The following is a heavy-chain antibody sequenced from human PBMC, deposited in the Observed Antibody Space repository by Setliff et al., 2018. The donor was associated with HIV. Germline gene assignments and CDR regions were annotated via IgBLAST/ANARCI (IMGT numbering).Heavy chain of an antibody. J-gene: IGHJ4*02. CDR2: MHTSGNT. CDR1: GDSISGYY. Sequence: TLSLTCTSSGDSISGYYWSWIRRPAGKGLEWIGRMHTSGNTNYNPSLKSRVTMSVDTSKNQFSVRLSSVSAADTAVYYCARDPPGYGDSNDYWGQGTLVTVSS. D-gene: IGHD4-17*01. CDR3: ARDPPGYGDSNDY. V-gene: IGHV4-4*07.